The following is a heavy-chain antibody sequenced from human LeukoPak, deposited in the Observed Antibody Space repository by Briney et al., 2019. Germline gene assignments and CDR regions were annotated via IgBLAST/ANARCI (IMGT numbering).Heavy chain of an antibody. CDR1: GYSFPSYW. CDR3: ARGINYNDRSGYDY. D-gene: IGHD3-22*01. CDR2: IYPGDSDT. V-gene: IGHV5-51*01. J-gene: IGHJ4*02. Sequence: GESLKISCKGSGYSFPSYWIAWVRQIPGKGLEWMGIIYPGDSDTRYSPSFQGLVTISADKSISTAYLQWSSLKASDTAMYYCARGINYNDRSGYDYWGQGTLVTVSS.